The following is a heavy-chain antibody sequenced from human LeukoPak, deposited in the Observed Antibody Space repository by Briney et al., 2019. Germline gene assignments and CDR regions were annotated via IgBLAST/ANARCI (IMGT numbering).Heavy chain of an antibody. CDR3: ASRSRGDAFDV. Sequence: GGSLRLSCAASGFTFSSYSMNWVRQAPGKGLEWVSCIIRSSNIYYADSVKGRFTISRDNSKNTLYLQMISLRAEDTALYYCASRSRGDAFDVWGQGTMVTVSS. CDR1: GFTFSSYS. V-gene: IGHV3-21*04. CDR2: IIRSSNI. J-gene: IGHJ3*01.